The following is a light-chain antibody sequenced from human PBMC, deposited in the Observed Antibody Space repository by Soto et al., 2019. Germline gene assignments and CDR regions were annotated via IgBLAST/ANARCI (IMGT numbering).Light chain of an antibody. Sequence: DIVLTQSPSTLSSSPGERATISCRASQPVSSYLTWYQQKPGQAPRVLIYDASLRTTGIPDRFSGSGSGTDFPLSSSSLEPEDVGVYYWQQRTDWVYTFGQGTKLEI. CDR1: QPVSSY. J-gene: IGKJ2*01. CDR3: QQRTDWVYT. V-gene: IGKV3-11*01. CDR2: DAS.